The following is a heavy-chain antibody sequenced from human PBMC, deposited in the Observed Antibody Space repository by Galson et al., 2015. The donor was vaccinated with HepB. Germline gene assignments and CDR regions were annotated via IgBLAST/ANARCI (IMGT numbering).Heavy chain of an antibody. CDR2: INPNSGGT. V-gene: IGHV1-2*02. D-gene: IGHD5-18*01. CDR3: AKERNTYGPAEF. J-gene: IGHJ4*02. Sequence: SVKVSCKASGYIVTGYYMHWVRQSPGQGLEWMGWINPNSGGTNYAQKFQGRVTMTRDTSIRTAYMELSRLRADDTAVYYCAKERNTYGPAEFWGQGALVTVSS. CDR1: GYIVTGYY.